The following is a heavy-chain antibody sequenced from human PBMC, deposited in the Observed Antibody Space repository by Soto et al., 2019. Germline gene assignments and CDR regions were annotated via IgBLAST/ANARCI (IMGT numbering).Heavy chain of an antibody. J-gene: IGHJ3*02. V-gene: IGHV3-30-3*01. CDR1: GFTFSSYA. CDR3: ARASSGWYKDAFDI. D-gene: IGHD6-19*01. Sequence: QVQLVESGGGVVQPGRSLRLSCAASGFTFSSYAMQWVRQAPGKGLEWVAVTSYDGINEYYADSVKGRFTISRDNSKNTLYLQMNSLRPEDTAVYYCARASSGWYKDAFDIWGQGTMVTVSS. CDR2: TSYDGINE.